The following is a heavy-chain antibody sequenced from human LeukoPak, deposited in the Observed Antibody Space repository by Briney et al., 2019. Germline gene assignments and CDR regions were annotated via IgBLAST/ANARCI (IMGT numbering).Heavy chain of an antibody. D-gene: IGHD2-21*02. Sequence: GASVEVSCKASGYTFTNCDINWLRQGTGQGLEWMAWMTPNSGNTGHEQKFQGRLTMTRDISISTAYMELSSLRSEDTAVYYCAFCGGDCGGAFDVWGQGTTVTVSS. CDR3: AFCGGDCGGAFDV. V-gene: IGHV1-8*01. CDR2: MTPNSGNT. CDR1: GYTFTNCD. J-gene: IGHJ3*01.